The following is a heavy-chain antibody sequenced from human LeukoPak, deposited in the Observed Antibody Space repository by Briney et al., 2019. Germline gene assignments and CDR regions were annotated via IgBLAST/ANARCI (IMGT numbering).Heavy chain of an antibody. J-gene: IGHJ4*02. Sequence: SQTLSLTCTVSGGSISSGSYYWSWIRQPAGKGLGWIGRIYTSGSTNYNPSLKSRVTISVDTSKNQFSLKLSSVTAADTAVYYCARQKWAVVTAPYYFDYWGQGTLVTVSS. V-gene: IGHV4-61*02. CDR3: ARQKWAVVTAPYYFDY. CDR1: GGSISSGSYY. D-gene: IGHD5-18*01. CDR2: IYTSGST.